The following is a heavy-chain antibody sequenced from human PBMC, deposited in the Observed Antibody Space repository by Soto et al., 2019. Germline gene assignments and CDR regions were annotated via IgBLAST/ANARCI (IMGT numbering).Heavy chain of an antibody. CDR2: ISYDGSNK. Sequence: GGSLRLSCAASGVTFSSDGMHWVRQAPGKGLEWVAVISYDGSNKYYADSVKGRFTISRDNSKNTLYLQMNSLRAEDTAVYYCARDLYSGSYYEAHYYYYGMDVWGQGTTVTVSS. J-gene: IGHJ6*02. CDR3: ARDLYSGSYYEAHYYYYGMDV. V-gene: IGHV3-30*03. D-gene: IGHD1-26*01. CDR1: GVTFSSDG.